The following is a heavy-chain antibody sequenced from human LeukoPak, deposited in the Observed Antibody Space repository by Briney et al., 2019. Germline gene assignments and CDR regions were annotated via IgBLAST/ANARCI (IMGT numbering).Heavy chain of an antibody. Sequence: GGSLRLSCAGSGFTFSSYAMSWVRQAPGKGLEWVSSITTSSTYISYADSVKGRFTISRDNAKNSLYLQMNSLRAEDTAVYYCARGKYSSGWFDYWGQGTLVTVSS. J-gene: IGHJ4*02. CDR1: GFTFSSYA. D-gene: IGHD6-19*01. CDR3: ARGKYSSGWFDY. CDR2: ITTSSTYI. V-gene: IGHV3-21*01.